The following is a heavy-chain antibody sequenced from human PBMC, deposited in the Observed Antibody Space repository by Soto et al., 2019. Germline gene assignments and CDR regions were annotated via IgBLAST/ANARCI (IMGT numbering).Heavy chain of an antibody. CDR2: SSYDGSDN. CDR3: AKDSSAGYLDQ. Sequence: QVKLVESGGGVVQPGRYLRLSCAASGFTFNNYGMHWVRQAPGKGLEWVAFSSYDGSDNYYADSVKGRFTISRDKARSILLLQVNGLRAEDTAVYYWAKDSSAGYLDQWGQGTLVTVSS. CDR1: GFTFNNYG. V-gene: IGHV3-30*18. J-gene: IGHJ4*02.